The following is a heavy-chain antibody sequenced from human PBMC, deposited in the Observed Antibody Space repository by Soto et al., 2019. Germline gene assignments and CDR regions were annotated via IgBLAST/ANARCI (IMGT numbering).Heavy chain of an antibody. CDR2: IWYDGSDK. D-gene: IGHD2-15*01. CDR3: AKDRGTCGSGTCYGLIHY. J-gene: IGHJ4*02. Sequence: QVQLVESGGGVVQPGRSLRLSCAASGFTFKNYAMHWVRQAPGKGLEWVTVIWYDGSDKYYADSVKGRFTISRDNSTNTLSLQMSSLRGEDTAVYYCAKDRGTCGSGTCYGLIHYWGQGTVVTVSS. CDR1: GFTFKNYA. V-gene: IGHV3-33*06.